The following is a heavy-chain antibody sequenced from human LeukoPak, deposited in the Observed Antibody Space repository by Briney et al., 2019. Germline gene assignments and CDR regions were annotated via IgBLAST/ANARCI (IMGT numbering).Heavy chain of an antibody. CDR1: GFTFDDYT. V-gene: IGHV3-43*01. CDR2: ISWDGGST. CDR3: AKGSYDILTGYYKH. Sequence: GGSLRLSCAASGFTFDDYTMHWVRQAPGKGLEWVSLISWDGGSTYYADSVKGRFTISRDNSKNSLYLQMNSLRTEDTALYYCAKGSYDILTGYYKHWGLGTLVTVSS. D-gene: IGHD3-9*01. J-gene: IGHJ4*02.